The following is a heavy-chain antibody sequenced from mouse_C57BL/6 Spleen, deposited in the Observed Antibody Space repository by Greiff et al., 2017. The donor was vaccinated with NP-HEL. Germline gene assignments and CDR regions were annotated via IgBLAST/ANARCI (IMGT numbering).Heavy chain of an antibody. CDR1: GYTFTSYW. D-gene: IGHD2-4*01. J-gene: IGHJ2*01. CDR2: INPSNGGT. CDR3: ARSERYDYAYFDY. V-gene: IGHV1-53*01. Sequence: VQLQQSGTELVKPGASVKLSCKASGYTFTSYWMHWVKQRPGQGLEWIGNINPSNGGTNYNEKFKSKATLTVDKSSSTAYMQLSSLTSEDSAVYYCARSERYDYAYFDYWGQGTTLTVSS.